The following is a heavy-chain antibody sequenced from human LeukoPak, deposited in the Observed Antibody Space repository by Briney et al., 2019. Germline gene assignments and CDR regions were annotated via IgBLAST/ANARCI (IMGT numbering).Heavy chain of an antibody. CDR2: ISSSSSYI. CDR3: ARNDIVVVPAAQGEPFDI. J-gene: IGHJ3*02. CDR1: GFTFSSCS. D-gene: IGHD2-2*01. Sequence: GGSLRLSCAASGFTFSSCSMNWVRQAPGKGLEWVSSISSSSSYIYYADSVKGRFTISRDNAKNSLYLQMNSLRAEDTAVYYCARNDIVVVPAAQGEPFDIWGQGTMVTVSS. V-gene: IGHV3-21*01.